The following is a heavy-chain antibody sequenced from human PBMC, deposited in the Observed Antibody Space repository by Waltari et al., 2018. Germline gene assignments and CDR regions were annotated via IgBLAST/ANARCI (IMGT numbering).Heavy chain of an antibody. CDR1: GFTFSSYS. V-gene: IGHV3-21*01. D-gene: IGHD3-22*01. CDR2: IISSSSYI. Sequence: EVQLVESGGGLVKPGGSLRLSCAASGFTFSSYSMNWVRQAPGKGREWVSSIISSSSYIYYADSVKGRFTISRDNAKNSLYLQMNSLRAEDTAVYYCARAGYYLFDYWGQGTLVTVSS. J-gene: IGHJ4*02. CDR3: ARAGYYLFDY.